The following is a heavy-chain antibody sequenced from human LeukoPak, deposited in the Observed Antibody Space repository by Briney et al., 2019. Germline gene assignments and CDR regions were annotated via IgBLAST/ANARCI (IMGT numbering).Heavy chain of an antibody. V-gene: IGHV4-4*02. Sequence: PSETLSLTCAVSGASIRSQKWWTWVRQPPGKGLEWIGEIFHSGSTTYNPSLKSRVTMSVDTSKNHFSLRLNSVTAADTAMYYCARDEGAYCSSTSCPFDYWGQGTLVTVSS. CDR1: GASIRSQKW. CDR2: IFHSGST. CDR3: ARDEGAYCSSTSCPFDY. D-gene: IGHD2-2*01. J-gene: IGHJ4*02.